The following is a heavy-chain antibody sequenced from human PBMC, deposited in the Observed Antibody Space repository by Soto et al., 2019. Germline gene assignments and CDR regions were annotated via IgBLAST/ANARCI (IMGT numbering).Heavy chain of an antibody. Sequence: EVQLVESGGGLVQPGGSLKLSCAASGFSFSGSAMHWVRQASGKGLEWVGRIRSKANTYATAYAASVKGRFTISRDDSKNTAYLQMNSLKTEDTAMYYCTPIHDRLLLYYFDYWGQGTLVTVSS. V-gene: IGHV3-73*02. CDR3: TPIHDRLLLYYFDY. D-gene: IGHD2-15*01. J-gene: IGHJ4*02. CDR2: IRSKANTYAT. CDR1: GFSFSGSA.